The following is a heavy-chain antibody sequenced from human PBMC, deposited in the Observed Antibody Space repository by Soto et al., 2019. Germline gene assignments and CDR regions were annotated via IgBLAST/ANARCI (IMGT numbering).Heavy chain of an antibody. J-gene: IGHJ5*02. CDR2: IYYSGST. V-gene: IGHV4-31*03. Sequence: PSDTLSLTCTVSGGSISSGGYYWSWIRQHPGKGLEWIGYIYYSGSTYYNPSLKSRVTISVDTSKNQFSLKLSSVTAADTAVYYCARWSRGNWFDPWGQGTLVTVSS. D-gene: IGHD3-3*01. CDR1: GGSISSGGYY. CDR3: ARWSRGNWFDP.